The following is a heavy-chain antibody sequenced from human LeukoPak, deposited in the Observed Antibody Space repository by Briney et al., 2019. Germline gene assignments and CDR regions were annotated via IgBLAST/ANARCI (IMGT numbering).Heavy chain of an antibody. Sequence: GGSLRLSCAASGFTFSNAWMSWVRQAPGKGLEWVGRIKSKTDGGTTDYAAPVKGRFTISRDDSKNTLYLQMSSLKTEDTAVYYCTTDSSSWSRYYYYGMDVWGQGTTVTVSS. CDR1: GFTFSNAW. CDR2: IKSKTDGGTT. J-gene: IGHJ6*02. D-gene: IGHD6-13*01. V-gene: IGHV3-15*01. CDR3: TTDSSSWSRYYYYGMDV.